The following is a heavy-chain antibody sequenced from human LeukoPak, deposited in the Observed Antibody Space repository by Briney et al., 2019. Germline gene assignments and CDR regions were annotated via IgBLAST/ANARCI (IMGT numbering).Heavy chain of an antibody. D-gene: IGHD2-2*01. CDR1: GGSISSSSYY. J-gene: IGHJ4*02. CDR2: IYYSGST. CDR3: ARGPTYQPIDF. Sequence: SETLSLTCTVSGGSISSSSYYWGWIRQPPGKGLEWIGSIYYSGSTYYNPSLKSRVTISVDTSKNQFSLKLSSVTAAYTAVYYCARGPTYQPIDFWGQGTLVTVSS. V-gene: IGHV4-39*01.